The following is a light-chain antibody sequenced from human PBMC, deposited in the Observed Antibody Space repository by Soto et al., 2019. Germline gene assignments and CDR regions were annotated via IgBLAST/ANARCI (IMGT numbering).Light chain of an antibody. J-gene: IGKJ4*01. Sequence: EIWLTQFPGTLSLSPGERATLSCRASQSVSSSYLAWYQQKPGQAPSLLIYGASTRATGTPARFSGSGSGTEFTLTISSLQSEDFAVYYCQQYIRWPLTFGGGTKVDIK. CDR2: GAS. CDR1: QSVSSSY. V-gene: IGKV3-15*01. CDR3: QQYIRWPLT.